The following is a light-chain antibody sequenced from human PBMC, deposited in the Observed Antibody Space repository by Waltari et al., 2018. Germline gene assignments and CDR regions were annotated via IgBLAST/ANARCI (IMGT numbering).Light chain of an antibody. CDR2: ASS. Sequence: DIQMTQSPSSRSASVGDRVTITCRASQSISNYLSWYQQKPGKAPKFLIYASSSLQSGVPSRFSGSGSGTDFTLTISSLQPEDFATYYCQQSYSALALTFGGGTKVEVK. CDR1: QSISNY. V-gene: IGKV1-39*01. J-gene: IGKJ4*01. CDR3: QQSYSALALT.